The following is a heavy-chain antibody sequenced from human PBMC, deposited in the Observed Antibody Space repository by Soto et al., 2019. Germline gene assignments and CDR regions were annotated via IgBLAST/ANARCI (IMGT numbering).Heavy chain of an antibody. Sequence: QVHLQQWGAGLLKPSETLSLTFAVYGESFSDYSWSWIRQPPGKGLEWIGEINHRGTTNYNPSLKSRVTIAADTSNNQISLNLSSVTAADTAVYYCARATQLVWFGELFPTGGPYYYDYWGQGTLVTVSS. J-gene: IGHJ4*02. CDR2: INHRGTT. D-gene: IGHD3-10*01. V-gene: IGHV4-34*01. CDR3: ARATQLVWFGELFPTGGPYYYDY. CDR1: GESFSDYS.